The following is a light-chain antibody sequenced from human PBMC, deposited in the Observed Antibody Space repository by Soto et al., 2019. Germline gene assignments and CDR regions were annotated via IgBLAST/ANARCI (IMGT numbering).Light chain of an antibody. Sequence: EIVMTQSPATLSVSPGERATLSFRASQSVRSNLAWYQQKPGQAPRVIIYGASSRETGIPDRFSGGGSGTEFTLTISRLEPEDFALDYCHQYDNSPLTFGGGTQVDIK. CDR3: HQYDNSPLT. CDR2: GAS. CDR1: QSVRSN. V-gene: IGKV3D-15*02. J-gene: IGKJ4*01.